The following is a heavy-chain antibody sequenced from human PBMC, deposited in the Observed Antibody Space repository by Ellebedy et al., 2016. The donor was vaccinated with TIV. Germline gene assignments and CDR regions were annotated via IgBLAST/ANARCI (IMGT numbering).Heavy chain of an antibody. Sequence: PGGSLRLSCAASGFAVSSNYMTWVRQAPGRGLEWVSLIYSDGNTNYADSVRGRFTISRDSSKNTLDLQMNSLRAEDTAVYYCARAGEYCDFPQNRYAMDGWGQGTTVTVS. D-gene: IGHD2/OR15-2a*01. V-gene: IGHV3-53*01. CDR2: IYSDGNT. CDR3: ARAGEYCDFPQNRYAMDG. J-gene: IGHJ6*02. CDR1: GFAVSSNY.